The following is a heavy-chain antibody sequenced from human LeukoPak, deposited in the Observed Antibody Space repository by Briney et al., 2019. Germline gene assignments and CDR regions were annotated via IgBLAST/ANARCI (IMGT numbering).Heavy chain of an antibody. D-gene: IGHD4-17*01. CDR2: ISEGGGNT. V-gene: IGHV3-23*01. J-gene: IGHJ4*02. CDR1: GFTFTNYA. CDR3: AKREKGTTGRFFDY. Sequence: GGSLRLSCAASGFTFTNYAMTWVRQAPGKGLEWVSGISEGGGNTYYADSVKGRFTISRDHSKHKLVLQMDSLRAEDTALYYCAKREKGTTGRFFDYLGQGTLVNGSS.